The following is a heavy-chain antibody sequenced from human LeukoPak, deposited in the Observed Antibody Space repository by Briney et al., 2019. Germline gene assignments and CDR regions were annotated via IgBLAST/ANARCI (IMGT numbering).Heavy chain of an antibody. D-gene: IGHD5-12*01. CDR2: INHSGST. J-gene: IGHJ4*02. V-gene: IGHV4-34*01. CDR1: GGSFSGYY. CDR3: ARGRGYSGS. Sequence: SETLSLTCAVYGGSFSGYYWSWIRQPPGKGLEWIGEINHSGSTNYNPSLKSRVTISVDTSKNQSSLKLSSVTAADTAVYYCARGRGYSGSWGQGTLVTVSS.